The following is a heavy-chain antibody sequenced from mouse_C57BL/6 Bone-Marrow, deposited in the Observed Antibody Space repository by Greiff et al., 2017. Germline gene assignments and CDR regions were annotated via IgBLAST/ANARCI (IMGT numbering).Heavy chain of an antibody. D-gene: IGHD2-5*01. J-gene: IGHJ3*01. Sequence: QVQLKESGAELVKPGASVKLSCKASGYTFTEYTIHWVKQRSGQGLEWIGWFYPGSGSIKYNEKFKDKATLTADKSSSTGYMELSRLTSEDSAVYFCARHEAYYSNPAWFAYWGQGTLVTVSA. V-gene: IGHV1-62-2*01. CDR3: ARHEAYYSNPAWFAY. CDR1: GYTFTEYT. CDR2: FYPGSGSI.